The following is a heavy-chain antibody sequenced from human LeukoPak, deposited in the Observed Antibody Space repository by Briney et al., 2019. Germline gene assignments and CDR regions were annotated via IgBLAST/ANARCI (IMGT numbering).Heavy chain of an antibody. CDR2: ISGSGGST. CDR1: GFTFSSYA. Sequence: GGSLRLSCAASGFTFSSYAMSWVRQAPGKGLEWVSAISGSGGSTYYADSVKGRFTISRDNSKNTLYLQMNSLRAEDTAVYYCSRARYYYDSSGYPYYFDYWGQGTLVTVSS. J-gene: IGHJ4*02. CDR3: SRARYYYDSSGYPYYFDY. D-gene: IGHD3-22*01. V-gene: IGHV3-23*01.